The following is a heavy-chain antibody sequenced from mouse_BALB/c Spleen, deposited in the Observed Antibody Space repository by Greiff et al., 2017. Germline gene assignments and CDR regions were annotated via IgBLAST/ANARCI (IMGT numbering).Heavy chain of an antibody. D-gene: IGHD2-1*01. CDR2: IWSDGST. Sequence: QVQLKQSGPDLVAPSQSLSITCTVSGFSLTSYGVHWVRQPPGKGLEWLVVIWSDGSTTYNSALKSRLSISKDNSKSQVFLKMNSLQTDDTAMYYCARHGDYYGNYYYAMDYWGQGTSVTVSS. J-gene: IGHJ4*01. CDR1: GFSLTSYG. V-gene: IGHV2-6-2*01. CDR3: ARHGDYYGNYYYAMDY.